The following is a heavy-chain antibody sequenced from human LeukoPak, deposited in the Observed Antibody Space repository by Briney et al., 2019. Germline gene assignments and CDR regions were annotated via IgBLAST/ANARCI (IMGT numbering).Heavy chain of an antibody. Sequence: PGGSLRLSCAASGFTFSSYAMSWVRQAPGKGLEWVSAISGSGGSTYYADSVKGRFTISRDNSKNTLYLQMNSLRAEDTAVYYCAKDQLFCSSSWYEGPPSSGFDYWGQGTLVTVSS. D-gene: IGHD6-13*01. J-gene: IGHJ4*02. CDR1: GFTFSSYA. V-gene: IGHV3-23*01. CDR3: AKDQLFCSSSWYEGPPSSGFDY. CDR2: ISGSGGST.